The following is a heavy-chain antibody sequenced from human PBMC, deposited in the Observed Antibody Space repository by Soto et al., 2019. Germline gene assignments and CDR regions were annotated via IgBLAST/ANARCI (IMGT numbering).Heavy chain of an antibody. D-gene: IGHD3-22*01. CDR3: ARDQNYYDSSGYYGNPGY. V-gene: IGHV1-18*01. J-gene: IGHJ4*02. CDR2: ISAYNGNT. Sequence: ASVKVSCKASGYTFTSYGISWVRQAPGQGLEWMGWISAYNGNTNYAQKLQGRVTMTTDTSTSPAYMELRSLRSDDTAVYYCARDQNYYDSSGYYGNPGYWGQGTLVTVSS. CDR1: GYTFTSYG.